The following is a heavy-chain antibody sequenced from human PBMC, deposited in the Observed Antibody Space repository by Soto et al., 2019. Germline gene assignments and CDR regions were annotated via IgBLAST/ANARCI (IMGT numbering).Heavy chain of an antibody. CDR2: IIPIFGTA. CDR1: GGTFSSYA. CDR3: ARQVVDIVVVVAASHLDY. Sequence: QVQLVQSGAEVKKPGSSVKVSCKASGGTFSSYAISWVRQAPGQGLEWMGGIIPIFGTANYAQKFQGRVTITADESTSTAYMERSSLRSEDTAVYYCARQVVDIVVVVAASHLDYWGQGTLVTVSS. J-gene: IGHJ4*02. D-gene: IGHD2-15*01. V-gene: IGHV1-69*01.